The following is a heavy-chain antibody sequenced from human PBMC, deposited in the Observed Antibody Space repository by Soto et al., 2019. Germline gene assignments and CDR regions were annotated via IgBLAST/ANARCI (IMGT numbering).Heavy chain of an antibody. J-gene: IGHJ5*02. Sequence: GGSLRLSCAASGFTFSGAPMHWVRQASGKGLEWIARIGTRGDSYATAYAASVRGRFIVSRDDSENMAFLQMNGLKTEDTADYYCAAYYNFTFDPWGQGALVALSS. CDR1: GFTFSGAP. CDR3: AAYYNFTFDP. V-gene: IGHV3-73*01. D-gene: IGHD3-3*01. CDR2: IGTRGDSYAT.